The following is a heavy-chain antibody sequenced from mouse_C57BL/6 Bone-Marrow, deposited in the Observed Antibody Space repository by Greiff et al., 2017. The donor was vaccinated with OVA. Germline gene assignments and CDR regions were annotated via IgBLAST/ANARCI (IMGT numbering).Heavy chain of an antibody. D-gene: IGHD4-1*01. V-gene: IGHV1-55*01. Sequence: VQLQQSGAELVKPGASVKMSCKASGYTFTSYWITWVKQRPGQGLEWIGDIYPGSGSTNYNEKFKGKATLTAEKSSSTAYMQLSSLTSEDSAVYFCARGTGTSFDYWGQGTTLTVSS. CDR2: IYPGSGST. CDR3: ARGTGTSFDY. CDR1: GYTFTSYW. J-gene: IGHJ2*01.